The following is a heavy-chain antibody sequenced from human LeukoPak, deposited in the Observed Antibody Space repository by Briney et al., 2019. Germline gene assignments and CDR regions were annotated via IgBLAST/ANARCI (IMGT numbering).Heavy chain of an antibody. CDR1: GFTFSSYA. D-gene: IGHD5-18*01. Sequence: LAGGSLRLSCAASGFTFSSYAMSWVRQAPGKGLEWVSAISGSGGSTYYADSVKGRFTISRDNSKNTLYLQMNSLRAEDTAVYYCAKDKIQLWLLNGRMPWFDPWGQGTLVTVSS. CDR2: ISGSGGST. V-gene: IGHV3-23*01. J-gene: IGHJ5*02. CDR3: AKDKIQLWLLNGRMPWFDP.